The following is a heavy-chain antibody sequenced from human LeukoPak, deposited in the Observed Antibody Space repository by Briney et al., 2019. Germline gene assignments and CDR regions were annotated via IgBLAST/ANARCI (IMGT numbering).Heavy chain of an antibody. CDR1: GFTFSSYG. D-gene: IGHD3-22*01. CDR2: IWYDGSNK. CDR3: AKTAYYYDSSGYYYADAFDI. Sequence: GGSLRLSCAASGFTFSSYGMHWVRHAPGKGLEWVAVIWYDGSNKYYADSVKGRYTIFRDNSKNTLYLQMNSLRAEDTAVYYCAKTAYYYDSSGYYYADAFDIWGQGTMVTVSS. V-gene: IGHV3-33*06. J-gene: IGHJ3*02.